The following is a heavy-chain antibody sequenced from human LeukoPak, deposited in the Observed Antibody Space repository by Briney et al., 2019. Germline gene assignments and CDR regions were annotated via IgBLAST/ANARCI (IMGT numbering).Heavy chain of an antibody. D-gene: IGHD3-3*01. Sequence: GGSLRLSCAASGFTFSSYGMHWVRQAPGKGLEWVAFIRYDGSNKYYADSVKGRFTISRDNSKNALYLQMNSLRAEDTAVYYCAKLQGTYDFWSGSRTCWMDPESYMDVWGKGTTVTVSS. V-gene: IGHV3-30*02. CDR1: GFTFSSYG. J-gene: IGHJ6*03. CDR2: IRYDGSNK. CDR3: AKLQGTYDFWSGSRTCWMDPESYMDV.